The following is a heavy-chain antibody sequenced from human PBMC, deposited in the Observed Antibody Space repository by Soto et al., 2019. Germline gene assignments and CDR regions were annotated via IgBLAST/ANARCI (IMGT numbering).Heavy chain of an antibody. CDR1: GGTFSSYA. Sequence: SVKVSCKASGGTFSSYAISWVRQAPGQGLEWMGGIIPIFGTANYAQKFQGRVTITADESTSTAYMELSSLRSEDTAVYYCARVSSMFYDFWSGYYPHYYYYYMDVWGKGTTVTVSS. J-gene: IGHJ6*03. CDR3: ARVSSMFYDFWSGYYPHYYYYYMDV. D-gene: IGHD3-3*01. CDR2: IIPIFGTA. V-gene: IGHV1-69*13.